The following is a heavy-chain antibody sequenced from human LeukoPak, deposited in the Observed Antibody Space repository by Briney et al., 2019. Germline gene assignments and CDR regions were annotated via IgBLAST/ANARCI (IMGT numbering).Heavy chain of an antibody. CDR1: GGSISSGSYF. J-gene: IGHJ4*02. V-gene: IGHV4-61*02. D-gene: IGHD3-9*01. Sequence: SQTLSLTCTVSGGSISSGSYFWSWIRQPAGKGLEWIGRIYTSGSTNYNPSLKSRVTISVDTSKNQFSLKLSSVTAADTAVYYCARNDILTGYCFDYWGQGTLVTVSS. CDR2: IYTSGST. CDR3: ARNDILTGYCFDY.